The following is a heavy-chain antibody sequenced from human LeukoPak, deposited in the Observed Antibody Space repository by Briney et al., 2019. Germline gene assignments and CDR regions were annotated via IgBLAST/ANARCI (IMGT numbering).Heavy chain of an antibody. V-gene: IGHV3-7*03. J-gene: IGHJ6*04. Sequence: PGGSLRLSCAASGFIFSSYWMSWVRQAPGKGLEWVANIKEDGSEKYYVDSVKGRFTISRDNAKNSLYLQTNSLRAEDTAVYYCARRALRYCSSTSCLAQYYGVDVWGKGTTVTVSS. CDR2: IKEDGSEK. D-gene: IGHD2-2*01. CDR1: GFIFSSYW. CDR3: ARRALRYCSSTSCLAQYYGVDV.